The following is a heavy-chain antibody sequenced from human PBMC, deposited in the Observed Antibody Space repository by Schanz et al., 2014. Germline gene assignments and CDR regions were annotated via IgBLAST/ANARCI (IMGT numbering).Heavy chain of an antibody. V-gene: IGHV3-23*04. CDR3: ARENLNWEAFDI. D-gene: IGHD7-27*01. CDR1: GFTFSSYA. J-gene: IGHJ3*02. Sequence: VQLVESGGGVVQPGRSLRLSCAASGFTFSSYAMSWVRQPPGKGLEWVSSIRGSGGGTDYADSVKGRFTISRDNSKNTLYLQMNSLKTEDTAVYYCARENLNWEAFDIWGQGTVVTVSS. CDR2: IRGSGGGT.